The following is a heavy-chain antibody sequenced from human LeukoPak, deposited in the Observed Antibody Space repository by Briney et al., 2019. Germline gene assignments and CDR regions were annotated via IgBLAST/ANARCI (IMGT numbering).Heavy chain of an antibody. D-gene: IGHD3-22*01. CDR2: IRYDGSRK. CDR3: AKDRGEGPHMYYYDSSGYYYFDY. J-gene: IGHJ4*02. V-gene: IGHV3-30*02. CDR1: GFTFSTYG. Sequence: GGSLRLSCAASGFTFSTYGMHWVRQAPGKGLEWVSFIRYDGSRKYYADSVKGRFTISRDNSKNTLYLQMNSLTAEDTAVYYCAKDRGEGPHMYYYDSSGYYYFDYWGQGTLVTVSS.